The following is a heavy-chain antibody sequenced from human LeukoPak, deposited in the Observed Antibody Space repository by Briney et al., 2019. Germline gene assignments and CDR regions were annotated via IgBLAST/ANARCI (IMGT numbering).Heavy chain of an antibody. V-gene: IGHV4-61*01. Sequence: PSETLSLTCPVSGGSVSSSRYYWSWIRQPPGKGLEWIGYIYYSGSTNYNPSLKSRVTISVDTSKNQFSLKLSSVTAADTAVYYCARVGVGYYDSSGYSRTHWFDPWGQGTLVTVSS. CDR3: ARVGVGYYDSSGYSRTHWFDP. D-gene: IGHD3-22*01. CDR2: IYYSGST. CDR1: GGSVSSSRYY. J-gene: IGHJ5*02.